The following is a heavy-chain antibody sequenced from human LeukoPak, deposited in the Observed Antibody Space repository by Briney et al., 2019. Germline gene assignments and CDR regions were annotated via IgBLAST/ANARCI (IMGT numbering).Heavy chain of an antibody. CDR3: ARGTAAAGIDY. Sequence: PGGSLRLSCAASGFTFSSYSMNWVRQAPGKGLEWVSSISSSSSYIYYADSLKGRFTISRDNAKNSLYLQMNSLSAEDTAVYYCARGTAAAGIDYWGQGTLVTASS. CDR1: GFTFSSYS. J-gene: IGHJ4*02. CDR2: ISSSSSYI. V-gene: IGHV3-21*01. D-gene: IGHD6-13*01.